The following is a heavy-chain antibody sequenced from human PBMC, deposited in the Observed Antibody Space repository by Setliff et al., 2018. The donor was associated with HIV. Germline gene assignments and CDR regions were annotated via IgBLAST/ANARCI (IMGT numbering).Heavy chain of an antibody. J-gene: IGHJ4*02. CDR3: ARFEVTPVTTRDS. Sequence: PSETLSLTCAFYGESSNDYYWNWIRQPPGKGLEWIGEIHHTGHINNHPSFKSRVTISLAKSTNQFSLKMKSVTAADSAVYYCARFEVTPVTTRDSWGQGTLVTVSS. CDR2: IHHTGHI. CDR1: GESSNDYY. D-gene: IGHD4-17*01. V-gene: IGHV4-34*01.